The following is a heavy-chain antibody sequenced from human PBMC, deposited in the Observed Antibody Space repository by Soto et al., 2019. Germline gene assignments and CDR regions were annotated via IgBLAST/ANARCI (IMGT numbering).Heavy chain of an antibody. J-gene: IGHJ5*02. D-gene: IGHD4-17*01. CDR3: ARDSHYGEISFLGQLDP. Sequence: PGGSLRLSCAASGFTFSSYSMNWVRQAPGKGLEWVSSISSSSSYIYYADSVKGRFTISRDNAKNSLYLQMNSLRAEDTAVYYCARDSHYGEISFLGQLDPWGQGTLVTVSS. V-gene: IGHV3-21*01. CDR1: GFTFSSYS. CDR2: ISSSSSYI.